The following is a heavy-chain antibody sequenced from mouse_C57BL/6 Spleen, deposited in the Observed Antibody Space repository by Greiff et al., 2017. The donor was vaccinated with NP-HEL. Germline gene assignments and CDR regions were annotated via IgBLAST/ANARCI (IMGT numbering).Heavy chain of an antibody. Sequence: EVQLQQSGPELVKPGASVKISCKASGYTFTDYYMNWVKQSHGKSLEWIGDINPNNGGTSYNQKFKGKATLTVDKSSSTAYMERRSLTSEDSAVYYCARGVGSRDYYAMDYWGQGTSVTVSS. V-gene: IGHV1-26*01. D-gene: IGHD1-1*01. CDR1: GYTFTDYY. J-gene: IGHJ4*01. CDR3: ARGVGSRDYYAMDY. CDR2: INPNNGGT.